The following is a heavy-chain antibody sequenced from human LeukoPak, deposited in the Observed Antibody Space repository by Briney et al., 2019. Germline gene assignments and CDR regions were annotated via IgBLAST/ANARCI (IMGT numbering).Heavy chain of an antibody. Sequence: PGGSLRLSCAASGFTFSSYWMHWVRQAPGKGLVWVSRINSDGSSTSYADSVKGRFTISRDNAKNTLYLQMNSLRAEDTAVYYCAPLWAIVVVPAAQAGNDYWGQGTLVTVSS. CDR1: GFTFSSYW. J-gene: IGHJ4*02. CDR3: APLWAIVVVPAAQAGNDY. D-gene: IGHD2-2*01. CDR2: INSDGSST. V-gene: IGHV3-74*01.